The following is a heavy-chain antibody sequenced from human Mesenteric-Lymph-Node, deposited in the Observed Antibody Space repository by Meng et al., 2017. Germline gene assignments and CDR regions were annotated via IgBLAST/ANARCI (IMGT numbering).Heavy chain of an antibody. Sequence: SLKISCAASGFTFDDYAMHWVRQAPGKGLEWVSGISWNSGSIGYADSVKGRFTISRDNAKNTLYLQMNSLRDEDTAVYYCAKGAGGGWGQGTLVTVSS. CDR1: GFTFDDYA. CDR2: ISWNSGSI. D-gene: IGHD1-26*01. V-gene: IGHV3-9*01. J-gene: IGHJ4*02. CDR3: AKGAGGG.